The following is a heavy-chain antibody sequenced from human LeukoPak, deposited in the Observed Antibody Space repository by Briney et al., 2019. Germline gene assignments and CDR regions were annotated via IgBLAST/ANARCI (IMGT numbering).Heavy chain of an antibody. Sequence: PSETLSLTCTVSGGSVSSSGYYWGWIRQPPGKGLEWIGSIYYSGSTYYNPSLKSRVSISVDTSKNQFSLKLSSVTAADTAVYYCARRHSSGWSFDLWGRGTLVTVSS. J-gene: IGHJ2*01. CDR2: IYYSGST. CDR1: GGSVSSSGYY. V-gene: IGHV4-39*01. CDR3: ARRHSSGWSFDL. D-gene: IGHD6-19*01.